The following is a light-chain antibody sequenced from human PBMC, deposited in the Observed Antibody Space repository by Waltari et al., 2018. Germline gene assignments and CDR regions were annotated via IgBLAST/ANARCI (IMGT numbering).Light chain of an antibody. Sequence: QSALTQPPSVSGSPGQSVTISCTGTSSDVGSYNRVSWYQQPPDTAPKPIIYEVSERPSGVPDRFSGSKSANTAFLTISGLQAEDEADYFCSSYTSSSTWVFGTGTKVTVL. V-gene: IGLV2-18*02. CDR3: SSYTSSSTWV. CDR1: SSDVGSYNR. CDR2: EVS. J-gene: IGLJ1*01.